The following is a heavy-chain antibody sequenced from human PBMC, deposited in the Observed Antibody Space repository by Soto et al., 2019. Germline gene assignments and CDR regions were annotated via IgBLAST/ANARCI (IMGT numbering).Heavy chain of an antibody. Sequence: PSETPSPTRTFSGCSLSTSSYHLGRVPPPPGKGLEWIGSIYYSGSTYYNPSLKSRVTISVDTSKNQFSLKLSSVTAADTAVYYCARNDDYRKFDYWGQGTLVTVSS. J-gene: IGHJ4*02. V-gene: IGHV4-39*01. CDR1: GCSLSTSSYH. CDR2: IYYSGST. D-gene: IGHD4-4*01. CDR3: ARNDDYRKFDY.